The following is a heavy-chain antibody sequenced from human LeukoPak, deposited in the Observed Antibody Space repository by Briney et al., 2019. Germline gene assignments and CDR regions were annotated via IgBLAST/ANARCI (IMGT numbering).Heavy chain of an antibody. CDR2: INPSGGST. Sequence: ASVKVSCKASGYTFTSYYMHWVRQAPGQGLEGMGIINPSGGSTSYAQKFQSRVTITRDTSTGTVYMELSSLRSEDTAVYYCARANQPATMIVVVNPLDYWGQGTLVTVSS. V-gene: IGHV1-46*01. CDR1: GYTFTSYY. J-gene: IGHJ4*02. CDR3: ARANQPATMIVVVNPLDY. D-gene: IGHD3-22*01.